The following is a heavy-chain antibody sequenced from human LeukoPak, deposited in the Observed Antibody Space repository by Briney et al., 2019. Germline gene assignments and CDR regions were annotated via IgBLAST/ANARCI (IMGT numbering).Heavy chain of an antibody. V-gene: IGHV4-39*02. Sequence: SETLSLTCTVSGGSISSSSYYWGWIRQPPGKGLEWIESIYYSGSTYYNPSLKSRVAISVDTSNNHFSLRLSSVTAADTAVYYCANSANYGGNSGYFDYWGQGTLVTVSS. CDR3: ANSANYGGNSGYFDY. CDR1: GGSISSSSYY. D-gene: IGHD4-23*01. CDR2: IYYSGST. J-gene: IGHJ4*02.